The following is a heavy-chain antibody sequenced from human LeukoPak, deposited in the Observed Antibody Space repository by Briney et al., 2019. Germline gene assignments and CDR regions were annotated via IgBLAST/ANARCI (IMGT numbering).Heavy chain of an antibody. CDR2: ISSGGSTI. CDR1: GFTFSSYE. CDR3: ARFQGDGYNFGFDY. Sequence: GGSLRLSCAASGFTFSSYEMNWVRQAPGKGLEWVSYISSGGSTIYHADSVKGRFTISRDNAKNSLYLQMNSLRAEDTAVYYCARFQGDGYNFGFDYWGRGTLVTVST. J-gene: IGHJ4*02. V-gene: IGHV3-48*03. D-gene: IGHD5-24*01.